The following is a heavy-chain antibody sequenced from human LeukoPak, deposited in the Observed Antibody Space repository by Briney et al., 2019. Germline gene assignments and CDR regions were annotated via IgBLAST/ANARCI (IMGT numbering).Heavy chain of an antibody. D-gene: IGHD5-12*01. V-gene: IGHV5-51*01. CDR3: ARQGGYSGYDLDS. Sequence: GEPLKISCKCSGYSFTSYWIGWVRQMPGKGLEWMGIIYPGDSDTKYSPSFQGQVTMSADKSISTAYLQWSSLKASDTAMYYCARQGGYSGYDLDSWGQGTLVTVSS. CDR2: IYPGDSDT. CDR1: GYSFTSYW. J-gene: IGHJ4*02.